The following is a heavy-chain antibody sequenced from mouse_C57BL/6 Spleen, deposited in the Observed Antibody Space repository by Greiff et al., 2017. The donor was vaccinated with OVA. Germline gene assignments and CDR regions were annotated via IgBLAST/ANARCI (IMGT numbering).Heavy chain of an antibody. CDR3: ARGTTVSPYFDY. CDR2: ISYSGST. D-gene: IGHD1-1*01. V-gene: IGHV3-1*01. J-gene: IGHJ2*01. CDR1: GYSITSGYD. Sequence: EVQLQQSGPGMVKPSQSLSLTCTVTGYSITSGYDWHWIRHFPGNTLEWMGYISYSGSTNYNPSLKSRISITHDTSKNHFFLKLNSVTTEDTATYYCARGTTVSPYFDYWGQGTTLTVSS.